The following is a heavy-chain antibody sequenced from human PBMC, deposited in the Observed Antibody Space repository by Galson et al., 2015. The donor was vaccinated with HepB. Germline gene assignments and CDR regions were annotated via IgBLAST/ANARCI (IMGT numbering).Heavy chain of an antibody. Sequence: SLRLSCAASGFTFSSYSMHWVRQAPGKGLEWVAFILYDGSDKYYADSVKGRFTISRDNSKNTLYLQMNSLRPEDTAVYSCARDLNGDDDYWGQGTLVTVSS. D-gene: IGHD4-17*01. CDR1: GFTFSSYS. V-gene: IGHV3-30*04. CDR3: ARDLNGDDDY. CDR2: ILYDGSDK. J-gene: IGHJ4*02.